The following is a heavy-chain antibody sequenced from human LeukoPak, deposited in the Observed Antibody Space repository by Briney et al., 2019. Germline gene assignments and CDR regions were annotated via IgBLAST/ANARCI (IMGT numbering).Heavy chain of an antibody. J-gene: IGHJ4*02. CDR2: MTLDSGRI. CDR3: VKDMKPGGSGH. V-gene: IGHV3-9*01. Sequence: PGGSLRLSCEVSGFTFDKYGMHWVRQVPGKGLEWVSGMTLDSGRIGYADSVKGRFTISGDKAKNSVFLQMNNVRTEDTALYYCVKDMKPGGSGHWGPGTLVTVSS. CDR1: GFTFDKYG. D-gene: IGHD3-10*01.